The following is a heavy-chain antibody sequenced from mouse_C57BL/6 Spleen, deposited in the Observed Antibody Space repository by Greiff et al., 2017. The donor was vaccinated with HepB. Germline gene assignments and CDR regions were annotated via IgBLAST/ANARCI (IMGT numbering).Heavy chain of an antibody. V-gene: IGHV5-17*01. CDR1: GFTFSDYG. CDR3: AMYDYGTAWFAY. D-gene: IGHD1-1*01. CDR2: ISSGSSTI. J-gene: IGHJ3*01. Sequence: VQLKESGGGLVKPGGSLKLSCAASGFTFSDYGMHWVRPAPEKGLEWVAYISSGSSTIYYADTVKGRFTISRDNAKNTLFMQMTSLRSEDTAMYYCAMYDYGTAWFAYWGQGTLVTVSA.